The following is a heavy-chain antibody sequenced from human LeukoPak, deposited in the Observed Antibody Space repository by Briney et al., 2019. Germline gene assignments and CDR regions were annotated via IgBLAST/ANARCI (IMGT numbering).Heavy chain of an antibody. CDR2: INPNSGGT. CDR1: GYTFTGYY. J-gene: IGHJ3*02. CDR3: ASRIEQAFDI. Sequence: ASVKVSCKASGYTFTGYYMHWVRQAPGQGLEWMGWINPNSGGTNYAQKFQGRLTVTRDTSTSTVYMELSSLRSGDTALYYCASRIEQAFDIWGQGTMVTVSS. V-gene: IGHV1-2*02. D-gene: IGHD1-14*01.